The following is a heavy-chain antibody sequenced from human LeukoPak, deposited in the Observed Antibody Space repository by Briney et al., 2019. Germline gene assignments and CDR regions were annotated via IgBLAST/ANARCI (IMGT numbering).Heavy chain of an antibody. CDR3: AMDLDYGGY. V-gene: IGHV4-34*01. J-gene: IGHJ4*02. CDR1: GGSFSGYY. CDR2: INHSGNS. D-gene: IGHD4-17*01. Sequence: KSSETLSLTCAVYGGSFSGYYYWNWIRQPPGKGLEWIGEINHSGNSNDNPSLKSRVIISVDTSKNQFSLKLSSVTAADTAVYYCAMDLDYGGYWGQGTLVTVSS.